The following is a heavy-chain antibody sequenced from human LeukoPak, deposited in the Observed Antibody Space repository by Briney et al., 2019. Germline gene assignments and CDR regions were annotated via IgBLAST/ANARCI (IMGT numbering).Heavy chain of an antibody. J-gene: IGHJ5*02. D-gene: IGHD5-18*01. CDR3: APRGDIEHSYGYGKWFDP. CDR1: GVSFSGYY. V-gene: IGHV4-34*01. CDR2: INHSGST. Sequence: SETLSLTCAVYGVSFSGYYWSWIRQPPGKGLEWIGEINHSGSTNYNASLKSRVTVSVDSSKNQFSLRLSSVTAADTAVYYCAPRGDIEHSYGYGKWFDPWGQGTRVTVSS.